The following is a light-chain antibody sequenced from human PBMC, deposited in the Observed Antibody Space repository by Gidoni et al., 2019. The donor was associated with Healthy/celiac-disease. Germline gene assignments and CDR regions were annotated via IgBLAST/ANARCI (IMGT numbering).Light chain of an antibody. CDR3: AACDDSLSGVV. Sequence: QSVLTQPPSASGTPGQRVTISCSGSSSNIGSNYVYWYQQLPGTAPKLLIYRTNQRPSGFPDRFSGSQSGTSSSLAISGLRSEDEADYYCAACDDSLSGVVFGGGTKLSVL. V-gene: IGLV1-47*01. J-gene: IGLJ2*01. CDR2: RTN. CDR1: SSNIGSNY.